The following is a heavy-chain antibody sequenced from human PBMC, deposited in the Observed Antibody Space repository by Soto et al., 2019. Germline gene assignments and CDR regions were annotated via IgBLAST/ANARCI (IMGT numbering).Heavy chain of an antibody. J-gene: IGHJ4*02. CDR1: GFTFSSYW. V-gene: IGHV3-7*04. D-gene: IGHD3-10*01. CDR2: IKEDGSER. Sequence: EVQLVESGGGLVQPGGSLRLSCAASGFTFSSYWMSWVRQAPGTGLEWVANIKEDGSERYYVDSVKGRFTISRDNAKNSLYLQMNSLRDEDTAVYYCARATGADKEDYWGQGTLFTVSS. CDR3: ARATGADKEDY.